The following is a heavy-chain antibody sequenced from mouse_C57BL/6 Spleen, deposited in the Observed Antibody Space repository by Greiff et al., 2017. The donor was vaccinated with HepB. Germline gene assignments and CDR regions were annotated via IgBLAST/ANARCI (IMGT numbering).Heavy chain of an antibody. CDR1: GFTFSDFY. CDR2: SRNKANDYTT. J-gene: IGHJ3*01. Sequence: EVQGVDSGGGLVQSGRSLRLSCATSGFTFSDFYMEWVRQAPGKGLEWIAASRNKANDYTTEYSASVKGRFIVSRDTSQSILYLQMNALRAEDTAIYYCARDAHDGSFAYWGQGTLVTFSA. D-gene: IGHD2-3*01. V-gene: IGHV7-1*01. CDR3: ARDAHDGSFAY.